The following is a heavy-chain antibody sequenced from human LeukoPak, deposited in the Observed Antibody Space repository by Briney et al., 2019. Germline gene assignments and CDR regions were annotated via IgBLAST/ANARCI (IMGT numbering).Heavy chain of an antibody. CDR1: GFTVSSNH. CDR3: AKDSTASGSYYGMDI. CDR2: ISGSGGST. Sequence: TGGSLRLSCAASGFTVSSNHMSWVRQAPGKGLEWVSSISGSGGSTYYTDSVKGRFTISRDNSKNTLFLQMNTLRAEDTAVYSCAKDSTASGSYYGMDIWGQGTTVTVSS. D-gene: IGHD3-3*01. J-gene: IGHJ6*02. V-gene: IGHV3-23*01.